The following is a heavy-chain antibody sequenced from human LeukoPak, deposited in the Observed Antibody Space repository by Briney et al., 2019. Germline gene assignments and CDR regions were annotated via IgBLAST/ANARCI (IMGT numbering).Heavy chain of an antibody. V-gene: IGHV3-48*03. Sequence: GGSLRLSCAAPGFTFSSYEMNWVRQAPGKGLQSLSYISSSGSTIYYADSVKGRFTISRDNAKNSLYLQMNSLRAEDTAVYYCAREAFTMVRGVEVYGMDVWGKGTTVTVSS. CDR1: GFTFSSYE. J-gene: IGHJ6*04. CDR3: AREAFTMVRGVEVYGMDV. CDR2: ISSSGSTI. D-gene: IGHD3-10*01.